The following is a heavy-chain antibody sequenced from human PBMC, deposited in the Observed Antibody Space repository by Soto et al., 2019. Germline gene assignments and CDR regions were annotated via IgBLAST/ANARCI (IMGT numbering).Heavy chain of an antibody. CDR1: GYSLTELS. V-gene: IGHV1-24*01. Sequence: ASVKVSCKVSGYSLTELSIHWVRQAPGKGLEWMGFDPEDGETIYAQKFQGRVTMTEDTSTDTAYMEVGSLRSEDTAVYYCATASSVDYGTFHGFDIWGQGTMVTVSS. J-gene: IGHJ3*02. CDR3: ATASSVDYGTFHGFDI. CDR2: FDPEDGET. D-gene: IGHD4-17*01.